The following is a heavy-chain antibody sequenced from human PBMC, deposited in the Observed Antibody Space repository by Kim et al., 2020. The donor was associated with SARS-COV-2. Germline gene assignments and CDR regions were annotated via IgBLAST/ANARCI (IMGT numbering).Heavy chain of an antibody. CDR2: IYYSGST. CDR3: ARHNSGIAAAGTRGDYFDY. CDR1: GGSISSSSYY. D-gene: IGHD6-13*01. J-gene: IGHJ4*02. Sequence: SETLSLTCTVSGGSISSSSYYWGWIRQPPGKGLEWIGSIYYSGSTYYNPSLKSRVTISVDTSKNQFSLKLSSVTAADTAVYYCARHNSGIAAAGTRGDYFDYWGQGTLVTVSS. V-gene: IGHV4-39*01.